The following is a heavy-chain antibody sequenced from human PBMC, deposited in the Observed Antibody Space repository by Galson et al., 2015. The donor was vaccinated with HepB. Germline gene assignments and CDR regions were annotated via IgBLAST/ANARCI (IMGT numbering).Heavy chain of an antibody. Sequence: SLRLSCAAPGFAFDTHAMSWVRQAPGRGLEWISGISGNGDSTFYADSVKGRFTVTIDNSNNMLYLQMNSLRAEDAGLYFCAKGYGLFDSWGQRILVTVSS. CDR1: GFAFDTHA. CDR3: AKGYGLFDS. CDR2: ISGNGDST. V-gene: IGHV3-23*01. J-gene: IGHJ5*01. D-gene: IGHD5-18*01.